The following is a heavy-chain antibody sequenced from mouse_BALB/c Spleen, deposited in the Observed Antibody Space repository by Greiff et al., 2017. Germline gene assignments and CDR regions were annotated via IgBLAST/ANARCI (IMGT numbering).Heavy chain of an antibody. D-gene: IGHD1-1*01. CDR3: ARSGGYGLDY. CDR1: GFNIKDYY. V-gene: IGHV14-1*02. CDR2: IDPENGNT. Sequence: EVKLQQSGAELVRPGASVKLSCKASGFNIKDYYMHWVKQRPEQGLEWIGWIDPENGNTIYDPKFQGKASITADTSSNTAYLQLSSLTSEDTAVYYCARSGGYGLDYWGQGTTLTVSS. J-gene: IGHJ2*01.